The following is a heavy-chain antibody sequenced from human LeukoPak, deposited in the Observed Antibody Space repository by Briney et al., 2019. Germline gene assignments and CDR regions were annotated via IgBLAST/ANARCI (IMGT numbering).Heavy chain of an antibody. CDR2: INSDGSST. Sequence: GSLRLSCAASGFTFISYWMHWVRQAPGKGLVWVSRINSDGSSTSYADSVKGRFTISRDNAKNTLYLQMNSLRAEDTAVYYCARDGVWESVVVFISWGQGTLVTVSS. CDR3: ARDGVWESVVVFIS. J-gene: IGHJ5*02. V-gene: IGHV3-74*01. CDR1: GFTFISYW. D-gene: IGHD2-21*01.